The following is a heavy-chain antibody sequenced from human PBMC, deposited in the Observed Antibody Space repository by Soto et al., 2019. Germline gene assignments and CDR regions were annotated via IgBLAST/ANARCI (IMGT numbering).Heavy chain of an antibody. J-gene: IGHJ4*02. V-gene: IGHV3-23*01. CDR3: AKDGVSGSYYFYFDS. Sequence: PGGPLSLSCAASELTFSSFARSWVGQAQGKGLEWVSAISVSGGSTYYADSVKGRFTTSRDNSKNTLYLQMNSLRAEDTAVYYCAKDGVSGSYYFYFDSWGQGALVTVSS. CDR1: ELTFSSFA. CDR2: ISVSGGST. D-gene: IGHD1-26*01.